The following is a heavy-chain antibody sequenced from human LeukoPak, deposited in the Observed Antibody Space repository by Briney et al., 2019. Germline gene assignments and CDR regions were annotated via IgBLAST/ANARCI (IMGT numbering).Heavy chain of an antibody. CDR1: GGTISSYY. CDR2: IYYSGST. J-gene: IGHJ5*02. Sequence: SETLSLTCTVSGGTISSYYWSWIRQPRGKELEGMGYIYYSGSTNYNPSLKSRVTISVDTSKHQSSLKLSSVTAADTAVYYCARESTYYYDSSGYYYNWFDPWGQGTLVTVSS. D-gene: IGHD3-22*01. CDR3: ARESTYYYDSSGYYYNWFDP. V-gene: IGHV4-59*01.